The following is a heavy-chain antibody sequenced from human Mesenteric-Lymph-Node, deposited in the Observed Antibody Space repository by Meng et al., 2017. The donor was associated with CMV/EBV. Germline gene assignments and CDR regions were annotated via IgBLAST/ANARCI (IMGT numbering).Heavy chain of an antibody. D-gene: IGHD1-1*01. J-gene: IGHJ6*02. CDR3: AKEGVEQTTFYYDMAV. CDR2: ISSSGSTI. CDR1: GFTFSDYY. V-gene: IGHV3-11*04. Sequence: GESLKISCAASGFTFSDYYMSWIRQAPGKGLEWVSYISSSGSTIYYADSVKGRFTISRDNAKNSLYLQMNSLRAEDTAVYYCAKEGVEQTTFYYDMAVWGQGTTVTVSS.